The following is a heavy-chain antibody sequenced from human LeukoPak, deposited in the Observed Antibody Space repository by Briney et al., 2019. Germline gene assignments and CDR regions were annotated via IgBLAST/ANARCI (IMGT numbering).Heavy chain of an antibody. J-gene: IGHJ6*02. CDR3: ARLGDGSYVPWDYYYGMDV. D-gene: IGHD1-26*01. V-gene: IGHV1-2*02. Sequence: SVKVSCKASVYTYTGYYMHWVRQAPGQGLEWMGWINPNSVGTNYAQKFQGRVTMTRDTSISTAYMELSRLRSDDTAVYYCARLGDGSYVPWDYYYGMDVWGQGTTVTVSS. CDR1: VYTYTGYY. CDR2: INPNSVGT.